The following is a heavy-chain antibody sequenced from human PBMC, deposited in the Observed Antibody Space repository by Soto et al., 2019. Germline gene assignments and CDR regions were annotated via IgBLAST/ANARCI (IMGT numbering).Heavy chain of an antibody. CDR3: ARVITDCSGGSCYLKGIYYFDY. CDR1: GGSISSGGYY. V-gene: IGHV4-31*03. CDR2: IYYSGST. J-gene: IGHJ4*02. Sequence: SETLSLTCTVSGGSISSGGYYWSWIRQHPGNGLEWIGYIYYSGSTYYNPSLKSRVTISVDTSKNQFSLKLSSVTAADTAVYYCARVITDCSGGSCYLKGIYYFDYWGQGTLVTVSS. D-gene: IGHD2-15*01.